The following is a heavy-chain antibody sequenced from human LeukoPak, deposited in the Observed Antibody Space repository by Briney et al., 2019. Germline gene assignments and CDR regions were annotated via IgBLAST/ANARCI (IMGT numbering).Heavy chain of an antibody. V-gene: IGHV1-69*05. CDR1: GGTFSSYA. CDR2: IIPIFGTA. CDR3: ARDLGVGADYYMDV. J-gene: IGHJ6*03. Sequence: LVNVSCKASGGTFSSYAISWVRQAPGQGLEWMRGIIPIFGTANYAQKFQGRVTITTDESTSTAYMELSSLRSEDTAVYYCARDLGVGADYYMDVWGKGTTVTVSS. D-gene: IGHD1-26*01.